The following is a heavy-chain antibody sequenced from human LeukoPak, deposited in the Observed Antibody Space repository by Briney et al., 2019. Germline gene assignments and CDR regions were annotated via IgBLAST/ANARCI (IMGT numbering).Heavy chain of an antibody. J-gene: IGHJ6*04. CDR2: IDPSDSYT. Sequence: GESLKISCKGSGYSFTSYWIRWVRQMPGKGLEWMGRIDPSDSYTNYSPSFQGHVTISADKSISTAYLQWSSLKASDTAMYYCARLDIVVVPAASSSMDVWGKGTTVTVSS. D-gene: IGHD2-2*03. CDR1: GYSFTSYW. V-gene: IGHV5-10-1*01. CDR3: ARLDIVVVPAASSSMDV.